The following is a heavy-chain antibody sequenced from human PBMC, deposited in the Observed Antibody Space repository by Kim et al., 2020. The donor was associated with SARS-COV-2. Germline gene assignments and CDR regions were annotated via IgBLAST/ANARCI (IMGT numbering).Heavy chain of an antibody. V-gene: IGHV3-20*04. CDR1: GFTFDDYG. D-gene: IGHD3-9*01. Sequence: GGSLRHSCAASGFTFDDYGMSWVRQAPGKGLEWVSGINWNGGSTGYADSVKGRFTISRDNAKNSLYLQMNSLRAEDTALYYCARGRLIDILTAYYNYYFDYWGQGTLVTVSS. J-gene: IGHJ4*02. CDR2: INWNGGST. CDR3: ARGRLIDILTAYYNYYFDY.